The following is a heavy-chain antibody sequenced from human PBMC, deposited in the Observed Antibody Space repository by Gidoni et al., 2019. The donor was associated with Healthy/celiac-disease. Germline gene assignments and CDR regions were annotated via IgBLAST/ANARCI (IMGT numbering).Heavy chain of an antibody. D-gene: IGHD1-26*01. CDR1: GFTFSSYA. CDR2: ISGSGGST. Sequence: EVQLLESGGGLVQPGGSLRLSCAASGFTFSSYAMSWVRQAPGKGLEWVSAISGSGGSTYYAYSVKGRFTISRDNSKNTLYLQMNSLRAEDTAVYYCANKVGATTSWFDPWGQGTLVTVSS. CDR3: ANKVGATTSWFDP. J-gene: IGHJ5*02. V-gene: IGHV3-23*01.